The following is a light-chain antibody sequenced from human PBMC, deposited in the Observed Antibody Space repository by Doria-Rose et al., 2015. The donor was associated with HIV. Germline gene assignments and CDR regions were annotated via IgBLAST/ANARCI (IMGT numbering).Light chain of an antibody. Sequence: QTVVTQEPSSSVSLGGTVTLTCGLTSGPVTGAYYPSWHQQTPGQAPRTLIYNTYSLSSGVSDRFSGSTLGNKAALTISGAQADDESDYYCVLYMGSGIWMFGGGTKLTVL. CDR1: SGPVTGAYY. CDR2: NTY. J-gene: IGLJ3*02. CDR3: VLYMGSGIWM. V-gene: IGLV8-61*01.